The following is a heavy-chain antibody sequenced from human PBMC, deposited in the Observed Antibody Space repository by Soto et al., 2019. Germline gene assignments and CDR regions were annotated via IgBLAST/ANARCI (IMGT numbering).Heavy chain of an antibody. CDR2: IYYSGST. J-gene: IGHJ3*02. Sequence: SETLSFTYTVPGGSISSYYWSWIRQPPGKGLEWIGYIYYSGSTNYNPSLKSRVTISVDTSKNQFSLQLSSVTAADTAVYYCARVDPGEVDDAFDIGGQGTMVTVSS. CDR1: GGSISSYY. CDR3: ARVDPGEVDDAFDI. D-gene: IGHD2-15*01. V-gene: IGHV4-59*01.